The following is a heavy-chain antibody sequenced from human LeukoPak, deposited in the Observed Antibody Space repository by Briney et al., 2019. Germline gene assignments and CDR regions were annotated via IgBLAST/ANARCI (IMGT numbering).Heavy chain of an antibody. CDR1: GGSISSGGYY. J-gene: IGHJ4*02. Sequence: SETLSLTCTVSGGSISSGGYYWSWIRQHPGKGLEWIGYIYYSGSTCYNPSLKSRVTISVDKSKNQFSLKLSSVTAADTAVYYCARDPNGDYALDYWGQGTLVTVSS. D-gene: IGHD4-17*01. CDR2: IYYSGST. CDR3: ARDPNGDYALDY. V-gene: IGHV4-31*03.